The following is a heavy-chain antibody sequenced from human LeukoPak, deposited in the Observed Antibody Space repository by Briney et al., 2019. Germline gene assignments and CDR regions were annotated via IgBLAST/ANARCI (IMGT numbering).Heavy chain of an antibody. V-gene: IGHV4-34*01. J-gene: IGHJ4*02. CDR1: GGSFSGYY. D-gene: IGHD3-16*01. Sequence: SETLSLTCAVYGGSFSGYYWSWIRQPPGKGLEWIGEINHSGSTNYNPSLKSRVTISVDTSKNQFSLKLSSVTAADTAVYYCARSRGVYVWGSAQPGGCYFDYWGKGPLVTAPS. CDR2: INHSGST. CDR3: ARSRGVYVWGSAQPGGCYFDY.